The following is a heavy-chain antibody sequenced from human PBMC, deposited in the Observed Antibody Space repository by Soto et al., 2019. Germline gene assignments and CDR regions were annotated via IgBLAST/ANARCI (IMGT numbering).Heavy chain of an antibody. J-gene: IGHJ5*02. V-gene: IGHV1-18*01. Sequence: GASVKVSCKASGYSFTSYGISWVRQAPGQGLEWMGWISAYNGNTNYAQKLQGRVTMTTDTSTSTAYTELRSLRSDDTAVYYCAFYPRGGMAVASGVNWFDPWGQGTLVTVTS. CDR2: ISAYNGNT. CDR1: GYSFTSYG. D-gene: IGHD6-19*01. CDR3: AFYPRGGMAVASGVNWFDP.